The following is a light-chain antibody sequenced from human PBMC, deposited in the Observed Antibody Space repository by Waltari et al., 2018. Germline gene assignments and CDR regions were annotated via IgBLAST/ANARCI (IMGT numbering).Light chain of an antibody. J-gene: IGKJ3*01. CDR1: QSISSY. V-gene: IGKV1-39*01. CDR2: ASS. CDR3: QQSYSTPPFT. Sequence: DIQMTQSPSSLSASVGDRVTITCRASQSISSYLNWFQQKPGKAPKPLIYASSSLQRWVPSRFSGSGSETDFTLTISSLQPEDFATYYCQQSYSTPPFTFGPGTKVDIK.